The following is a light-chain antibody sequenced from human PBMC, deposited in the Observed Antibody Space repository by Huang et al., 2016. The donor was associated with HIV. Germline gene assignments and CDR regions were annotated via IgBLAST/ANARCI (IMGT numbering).Light chain of an antibody. Sequence: DIHMTQSPSSLSASVGDRVTITCRASQNIKNYLNWYQQKPGKVPKLLIYGASTLQSGVPSRVSGSGSGTDFTLTISSLQSEDLATYYCQQTHSTPPYTFGQGTKVEI. V-gene: IGKV1-39*01. CDR1: QNIKNY. CDR2: GAS. J-gene: IGKJ2*01. CDR3: QQTHSTPPYT.